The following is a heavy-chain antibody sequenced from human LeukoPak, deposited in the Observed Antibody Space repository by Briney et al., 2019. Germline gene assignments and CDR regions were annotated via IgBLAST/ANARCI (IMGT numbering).Heavy chain of an antibody. Sequence: QPGRSLRLSCAASGFTFSDYGMHWVRQAPGKGLEWVSAISGSGGSTCYADSVKGRFTISRDNSKNTLYLQMNSLRAEDTAVYYCTKQHYYDSSGYYLDPDYFDYWGQGTLVTVSS. CDR2: ISGSGGST. J-gene: IGHJ4*02. CDR1: GFTFSDYG. D-gene: IGHD3-22*01. CDR3: TKQHYYDSSGYYLDPDYFDY. V-gene: IGHV3-23*01.